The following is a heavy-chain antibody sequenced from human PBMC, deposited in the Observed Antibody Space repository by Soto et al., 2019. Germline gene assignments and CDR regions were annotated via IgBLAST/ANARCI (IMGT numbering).Heavy chain of an antibody. CDR3: ARDRVQMVDGLDV. J-gene: IGHJ6*02. V-gene: IGHV3-33*01. Sequence: QVQLVESGGGVVQPGRSLRLSCAASGFTFSNNGMHWVRQAPGKGLEWVAVIWYDGINKYYADSVKGRFIISRDNSKNTVYLQMNSLRDEDTAVYYCARDRVQMVDGLDVWGQRTTVTVSS. CDR1: GFTFSNNG. D-gene: IGHD2-15*01. CDR2: IWYDGINK.